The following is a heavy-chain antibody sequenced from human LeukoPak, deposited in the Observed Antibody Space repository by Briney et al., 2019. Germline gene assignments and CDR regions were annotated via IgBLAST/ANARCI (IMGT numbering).Heavy chain of an antibody. CDR1: GYILSSYN. CDR3: ARDKGLLWFGESDYYFDY. D-gene: IGHD3-10*01. CDR2: INPSGGDT. V-gene: IGHV1-46*01. J-gene: IGHJ4*02. Sequence: ASVKVSCKASGYILSSYNMHWVRQAPGQGLEWLGIINPSGGDTKYAQKFQGRVTLTRDKSTSTVYMELSSLTSDDTAVYYCARDKGLLWFGESDYYFDYWGQGTLVTVSS.